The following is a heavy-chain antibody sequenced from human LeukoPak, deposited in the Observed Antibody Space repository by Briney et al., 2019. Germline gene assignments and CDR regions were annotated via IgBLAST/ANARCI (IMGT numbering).Heavy chain of an antibody. J-gene: IGHJ4*02. Sequence: GGSLRLSCAASGFPFSTYSMSWVRQAPGKGLELVSVISSSGGSTYYADSVKGRFTISRDNSKNTLYLQMNSLRAEDTAIYYCDPSGYKGGDLDYWGQGTLVTVSS. D-gene: IGHD3-22*01. CDR2: ISSSGGST. CDR1: GFPFSTYS. V-gene: IGHV3-23*01. CDR3: DPSGYKGGDLDY.